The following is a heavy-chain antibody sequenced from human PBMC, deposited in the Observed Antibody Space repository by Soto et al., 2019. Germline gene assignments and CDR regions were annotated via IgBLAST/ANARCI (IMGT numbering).Heavy chain of an antibody. CDR3: AKESLFCTNGVCPRGWFDP. Sequence: GSLRLSCAASGFTFSSYGMHWVRQAPGKGLEWVAVISYDGSNKYYADSVKGRFTISRDNSKNTLYLQMNSLRAEDTAVYYCAKESLFCTNGVCPRGWFDPWGQGTLVTVSS. CDR1: GFTFSSYG. V-gene: IGHV3-30*18. J-gene: IGHJ5*02. CDR2: ISYDGSNK. D-gene: IGHD2-8*01.